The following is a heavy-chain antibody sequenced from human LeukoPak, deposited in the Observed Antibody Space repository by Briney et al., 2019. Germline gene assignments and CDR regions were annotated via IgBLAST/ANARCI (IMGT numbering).Heavy chain of an antibody. Sequence: ASVKVSCKVSGYTLTELSMHWVRQAPGKGPEWMGGFDPEDGETIYAQKFQGRVTMTEDTSTDTAYMELSSLRSEDTAVYYCATRPLGATGYYYYYGMDVWGQGATVTVSS. CDR3: ATRPLGATGYYYYYGMDV. V-gene: IGHV1-24*01. CDR2: FDPEDGET. D-gene: IGHD1-26*01. J-gene: IGHJ6*02. CDR1: GYTLTELS.